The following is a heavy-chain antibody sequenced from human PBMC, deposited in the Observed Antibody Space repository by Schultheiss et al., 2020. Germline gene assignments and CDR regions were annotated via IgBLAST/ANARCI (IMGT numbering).Heavy chain of an antibody. V-gene: IGHV3-30*03. CDR2: ISYDGSNK. CDR1: GFTFSSYG. CDR3: ARDRRDIVVVPAAMQFYYGMDV. Sequence: GGSLRLSCAASGFTFSSYGMHWVRQAPGKGLEWVALISYDGSNKYYADSVKGRFTISRDNSKNTLYLQMNSLRAEDTAVYYCARDRRDIVVVPAAMQFYYGMDVWGQGTTVTVSS. D-gene: IGHD2-2*01. J-gene: IGHJ6*02.